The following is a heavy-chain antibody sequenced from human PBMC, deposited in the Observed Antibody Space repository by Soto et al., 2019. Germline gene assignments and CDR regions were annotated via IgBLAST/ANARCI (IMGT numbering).Heavy chain of an antibody. J-gene: IGHJ4*02. CDR3: ARGHYDFWSGYFATIDY. D-gene: IGHD3-3*01. Sequence: AETLSLTCTVSGGSISSYYWSWIRQPPGKGLEWIGYMHNSGSTKYNPSLKSRVTISADTSKNQFSLKLSSVTAADSAVYYCARGHYDFWSGYFATIDYWGQGTLVTVSS. CDR2: MHNSGST. V-gene: IGHV4-59*08. CDR1: GGSISSYY.